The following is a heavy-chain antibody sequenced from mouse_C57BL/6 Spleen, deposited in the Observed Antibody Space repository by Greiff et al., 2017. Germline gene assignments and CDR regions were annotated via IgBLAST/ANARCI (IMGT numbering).Heavy chain of an antibody. CDR2: ISGGGGNT. V-gene: IGHV5-9*01. Sequence: EVKLVESGGGLVKPGGSLKLSCAASGFTFSSYTMSWVRQTPEKRLEWVATISGGGGNTNYPASVKGRFTISRDNAKNTLYLQMSSLRSEDTALYYCARHGDYDDAPSAYWGQGTTLTVSS. CDR1: GFTFSSYT. D-gene: IGHD2-4*01. J-gene: IGHJ2*01. CDR3: ARHGDYDDAPSAY.